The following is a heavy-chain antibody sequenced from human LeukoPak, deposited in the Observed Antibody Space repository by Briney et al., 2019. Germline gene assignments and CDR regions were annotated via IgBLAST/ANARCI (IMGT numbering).Heavy chain of an antibody. CDR3: ARPRGYSYGYDFDY. V-gene: IGHV3-23*01. Sequence: GGSLRLSCAASGFTFSSYAMSWVRQAPGKGLEWVSAISGSGGSTYYADSVKGRFTISRDNAKNSLYLQMNSLRAEDTAVYYCARPRGYSYGYDFDYWGQGTLVTVSS. J-gene: IGHJ4*02. CDR1: GFTFSSYA. CDR2: ISGSGGST. D-gene: IGHD5-18*01.